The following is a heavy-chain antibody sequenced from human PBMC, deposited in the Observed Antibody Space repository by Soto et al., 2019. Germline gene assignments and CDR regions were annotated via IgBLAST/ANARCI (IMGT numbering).Heavy chain of an antibody. CDR1: GYSFTSYW. CDR2: IDPSDSYT. CDR3: ARLADDYGDYVDSEVVDP. Sequence: GESLKISCKGSGYSFTSYWISWVRQMPGKGLEWMGRIDPSDSYTNYSPSLQGHVTISADKSISTAYLQWSSLKASDTAMYYCARLADDYGDYVDSEVVDPWGQGTLVTVSS. D-gene: IGHD4-17*01. V-gene: IGHV5-10-1*01. J-gene: IGHJ5*02.